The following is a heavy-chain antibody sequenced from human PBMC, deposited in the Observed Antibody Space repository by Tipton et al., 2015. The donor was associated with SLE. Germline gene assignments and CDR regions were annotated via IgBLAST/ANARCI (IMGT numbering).Heavy chain of an antibody. CDR1: GYSISTDYC. Sequence: TLSLTCAVSGYSISTDYCWGWIRQPPGKGLEWIGSIYHSGSTNYNPSLKSRVTISVDTSKNQFSLKLSSVTAADTAVYYCARGTGYDFWSGYQPAGFDIWGQGTMVTVSS. CDR2: IYHSGST. D-gene: IGHD3-3*01. V-gene: IGHV4-38-2*01. J-gene: IGHJ3*02. CDR3: ARGTGYDFWSGYQPAGFDI.